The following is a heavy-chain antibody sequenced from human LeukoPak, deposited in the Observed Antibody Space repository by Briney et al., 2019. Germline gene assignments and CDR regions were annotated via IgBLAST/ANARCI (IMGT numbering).Heavy chain of an antibody. CDR3: AREEWEPVNWFDP. CDR1: GYSISSGYY. Sequence: SETLSLTCTVSGYSISSGYYWGWIRQPPGKGLEWIGGIYHSGSTYYNPSLKSRVTISVDTSKNQFSLKLSSVTAADTAVYYCAREEWEPVNWFDPWGQGTLVTVSS. CDR2: IYHSGST. V-gene: IGHV4-38-2*02. D-gene: IGHD1-26*01. J-gene: IGHJ5*02.